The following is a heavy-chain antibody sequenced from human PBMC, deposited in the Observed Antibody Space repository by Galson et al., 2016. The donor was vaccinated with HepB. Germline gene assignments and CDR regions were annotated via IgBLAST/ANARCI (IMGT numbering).Heavy chain of an antibody. V-gene: IGHV3-23*01. CDR2: IDSSGGST. Sequence: SLRLSCAASGFNFGRYHMNWVRQAPGKGLEWVSSIDSSGGSTSYSESVQGRFIVSRDNSNNILFLQMNGLSLEDTAVYYCAKGLEDSAWGQGTLVAVSS. J-gene: IGHJ5*02. CDR3: AKGLEDSA. CDR1: GFNFGRYH.